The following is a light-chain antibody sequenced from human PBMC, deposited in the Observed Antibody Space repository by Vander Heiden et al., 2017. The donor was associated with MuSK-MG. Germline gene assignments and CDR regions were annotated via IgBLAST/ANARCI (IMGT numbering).Light chain of an antibody. CDR1: SSDVGGYNY. CDR3: SSYTSSSTWV. CDR2: DVS. V-gene: IGLV2-14*01. J-gene: IGLJ3*02. Sequence: QSALTQPASVSGSPGQSITISCTGTSSDVGGYNYVSWYQQHPGKAPNLIIYDVSNRPSGVSNRFSGSKSGTTASLTISGLQAEDEADYYCSSYTSSSTWVFGGGTKLTVL.